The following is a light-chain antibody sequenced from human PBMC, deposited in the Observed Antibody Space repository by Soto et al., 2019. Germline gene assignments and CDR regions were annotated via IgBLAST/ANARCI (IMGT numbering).Light chain of an antibody. CDR3: AAWDDSLNGRYV. Sequence: LSHPPSASGTPRQRVTISCSGSSSNIGSNTVNWYQQLPGTAPKLLIYSNNQRPSGVPDRFSGSKSGTSASLAISGLQSEDEADYYCAAWDDSLNGRYVFGTGTKVTVL. J-gene: IGLJ1*01. V-gene: IGLV1-44*01. CDR2: SNN. CDR1: SSNIGSNT.